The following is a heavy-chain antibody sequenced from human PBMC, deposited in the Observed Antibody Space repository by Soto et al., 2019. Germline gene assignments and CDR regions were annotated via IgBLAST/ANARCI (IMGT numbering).Heavy chain of an antibody. CDR1: GGTFSSYA. CDR3: ARGTPYITMVRRRTNYGMDV. Sequence: QVQLVQSGAEVKKPGSSVKVSCKASGGTFSSYAISWVRQAPGQGLEWMGGIIPIFGTANYAQKFQARVTITADESTSTAYMELSSLRSEDTAVYYCARGTPYITMVRRRTNYGMDVWGQGTTVTVSS. D-gene: IGHD3-10*01. J-gene: IGHJ6*02. V-gene: IGHV1-69*01. CDR2: IIPIFGTA.